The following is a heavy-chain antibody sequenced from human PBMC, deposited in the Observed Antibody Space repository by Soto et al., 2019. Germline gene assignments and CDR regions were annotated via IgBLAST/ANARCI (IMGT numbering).Heavy chain of an antibody. V-gene: IGHV3-23*01. CDR3: AKDLNYYGSGSYSFDFDY. Sequence: PGGSLRLSCAASGFTFSSYAMSWVRQAPGKGLEWVSAISGSGGSTYYADSVKGRFTISRDNSKNTLYLQMNSLRAEDTAVYYCAKDLNYYGSGSYSFDFDYWGQGTLVTVSS. J-gene: IGHJ4*02. D-gene: IGHD3-10*01. CDR2: ISGSGGST. CDR1: GFTFSSYA.